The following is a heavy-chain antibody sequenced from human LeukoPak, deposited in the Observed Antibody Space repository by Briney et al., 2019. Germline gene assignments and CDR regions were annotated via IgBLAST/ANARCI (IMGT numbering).Heavy chain of an antibody. Sequence: PSETLSLTCTVSGGSISSSSYYWGWIRQPPGKGLEWIGSIYYSGSTYYNPSLKSRVTISVDTSKNQFSLKLSSVTAADTAVYYCARQGKGWLLLGAFDIWGQGTMVTVSS. CDR3: ARQGKGWLLLGAFDI. CDR1: GGSISSSSYY. J-gene: IGHJ3*02. V-gene: IGHV4-39*01. CDR2: IYYSGST. D-gene: IGHD5-24*01.